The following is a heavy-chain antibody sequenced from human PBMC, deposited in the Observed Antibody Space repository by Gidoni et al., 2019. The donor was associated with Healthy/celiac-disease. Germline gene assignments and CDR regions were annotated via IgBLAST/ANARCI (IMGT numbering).Heavy chain of an antibody. CDR2: IYYSGST. Sequence: QVQLQESGPGLVKPSETLSLTCTVTGGSISSYYWSWIRQPPGKGLEWIGYIYYSGSTNYNPSLKSRVTISVDTSKNQFSLKLSSVTAADTAVYYCARGERTLPAAIFDYWGQGTLVTVSS. D-gene: IGHD2-2*01. CDR3: ARGERTLPAAIFDY. CDR1: GGSISSYY. V-gene: IGHV4-59*01. J-gene: IGHJ4*02.